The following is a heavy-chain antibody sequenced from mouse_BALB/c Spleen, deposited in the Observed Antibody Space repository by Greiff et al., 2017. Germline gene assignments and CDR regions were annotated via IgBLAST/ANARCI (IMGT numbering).Heavy chain of an antibody. CDR3: AREGRRGDAMDY. J-gene: IGHJ4*01. V-gene: IGHV5-17*02. Sequence: EVMLVESGGGLVQPGGSRKLSCAASGFTFSSFGMHWVRQAPEKGLEWVAYISSGSSTIYYADTVKGRFTISRDNPKNTLFLQMTSLRSEDTAMYYCAREGRRGDAMDYWGQGTSVTVSS. CDR1: GFTFSSFG. CDR2: ISSGSSTI.